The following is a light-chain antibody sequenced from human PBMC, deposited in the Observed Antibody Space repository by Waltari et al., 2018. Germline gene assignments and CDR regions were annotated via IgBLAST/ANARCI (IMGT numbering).Light chain of an antibody. CDR1: RDISRW. V-gene: IGKV1-12*01. Sequence: DIQMTQSPSSVSASGGDRVTINCRASRDISRWLAWYQQKPGKAPKILIQDASTLQSGVPSRFSGMGSGREFTLTITSLSPEDFSTYYCQQGNDFPLTFGGGTKVEMK. CDR3: QQGNDFPLT. J-gene: IGKJ4*01. CDR2: DAS.